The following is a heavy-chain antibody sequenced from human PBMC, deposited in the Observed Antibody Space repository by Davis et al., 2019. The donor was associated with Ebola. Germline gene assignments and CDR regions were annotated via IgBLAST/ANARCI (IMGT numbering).Heavy chain of an antibody. CDR3: ARDLGPGYSSGYDAFDI. D-gene: IGHD6-19*01. V-gene: IGHV4-30-2*01. CDR1: GGSISSGGYS. J-gene: IGHJ3*02. Sequence: SETLSLTCAVSGGSISSGGYSWSWIRQPPGKGLEWIGYIYHSGSTNYNPSLKSRVTISVDKSKNQFSLKLSSVTAADTAVYYCARDLGPGYSSGYDAFDIWGQGTMVTVSS. CDR2: IYHSGST.